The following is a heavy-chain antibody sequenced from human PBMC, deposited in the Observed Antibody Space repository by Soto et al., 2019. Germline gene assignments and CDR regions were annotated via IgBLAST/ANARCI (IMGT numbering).Heavy chain of an antibody. J-gene: IGHJ3*02. CDR2: IYYSGT. CDR1: GGSISSYY. V-gene: IGHV4-59*01. Sequence: QVQLQESGPGLVKPSETLSLTCSVSGGSISSYYWSWIRQPPGKGLDWIAYIYYSGTSYNHSLKCRVSISLDTSKNQFSRKLSSVTAADTAVYYCARTYDGSGPNSGGYAFDIWGQGTMVTVSS. D-gene: IGHD3-22*01. CDR3: ARTYDGSGPNSGGYAFDI.